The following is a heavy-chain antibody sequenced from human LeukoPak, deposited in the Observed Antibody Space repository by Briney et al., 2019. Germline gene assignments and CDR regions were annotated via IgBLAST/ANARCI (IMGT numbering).Heavy chain of an antibody. J-gene: IGHJ3*02. V-gene: IGHV1-2*02. D-gene: IGHD2-21*01. CDR3: ARAAKIGDAFDI. CDR1: GYTFTGYY. Sequence: ASVKVSCKASGYTFTGYYMHWVRQARGQGLEWMGCINPNSGGTNYAQKFQGRVTMTRDTSISTAYMELSRLRSDDTAVYYCARAAKIGDAFDIWGQGTMVTVSS. CDR2: INPNSGGT.